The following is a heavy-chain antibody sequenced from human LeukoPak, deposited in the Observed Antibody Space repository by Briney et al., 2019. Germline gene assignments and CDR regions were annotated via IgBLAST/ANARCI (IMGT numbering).Heavy chain of an antibody. CDR1: GGTFSSYA. CDR3: ARSPRIFGVVILQGFDP. J-gene: IGHJ5*02. V-gene: IGHV1-69*04. CDR2: IIPILGIA. Sequence: SVKVSCKASGGTFSSYAISWVRQAPGQGLEWMGRIIPILGIANYAQKFQGRVTMTRDTSTSKVYMELSSLRSEDTAVYYCARSPRIFGVVILQGFDPWGQGTLVTVSS. D-gene: IGHD3-3*02.